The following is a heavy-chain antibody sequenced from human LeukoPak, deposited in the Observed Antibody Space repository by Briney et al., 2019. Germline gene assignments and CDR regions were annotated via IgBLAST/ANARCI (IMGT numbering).Heavy chain of an antibody. V-gene: IGHV1-46*01. CDR2: INPNGGRT. D-gene: IGHD2-2*01. Sequence: ASVKVSCKASENTFTNYYMHWVRQAPGQGFEWLGLINPNGGRTSYAQNFQGRVTMTRDTSTTTVYLELSSLRSEDTAVYYCARDHNRVFRQLPDDAFDIWGQGTMVTVSS. CDR3: ARDHNRVFRQLPDDAFDI. CDR1: ENTFTNYY. J-gene: IGHJ3*02.